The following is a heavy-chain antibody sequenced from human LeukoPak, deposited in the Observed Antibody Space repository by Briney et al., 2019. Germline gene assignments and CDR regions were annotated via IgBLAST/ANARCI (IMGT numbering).Heavy chain of an antibody. D-gene: IGHD2-21*02. J-gene: IGHJ4*02. Sequence: GGSLRLSCAVSGFTFSAYYMSWIRQAPGKGLEWLSYISNTGSTKYYADSVKGRFTISRDNAKNSLYLQMNSLRAEDTVMYYCARDTGVCGGDCPSFDYWGQGALVTVSS. V-gene: IGHV3-11*01. CDR3: ARDTGVCGGDCPSFDY. CDR1: GFTFSAYY. CDR2: ISNTGSTK.